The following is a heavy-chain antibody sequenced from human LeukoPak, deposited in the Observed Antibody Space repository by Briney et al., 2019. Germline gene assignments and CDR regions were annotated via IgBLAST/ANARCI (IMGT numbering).Heavy chain of an antibody. D-gene: IGHD3-22*01. Sequence: PSETLSLTCTVSGGSISSSSYYWGWIRQPPGKGLEWIGEIYHSGSTNYNPSLKSRVTISVDKSKNQYSLKLSSVTAADTAVYYCARDVGRYYDSGGLDYWGQGTLVTVSS. CDR1: GGSISSSSYY. J-gene: IGHJ4*02. CDR2: IYHSGST. V-gene: IGHV4-39*07. CDR3: ARDVGRYYDSGGLDY.